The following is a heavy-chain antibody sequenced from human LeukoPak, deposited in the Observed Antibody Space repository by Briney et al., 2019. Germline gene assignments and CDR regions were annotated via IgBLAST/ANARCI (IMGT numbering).Heavy chain of an antibody. V-gene: IGHV3-7*01. Sequence: GGSLRLSCAASGFTFSDFWMNWVRQAPGKGLKWVASIKQDGSEKYYVDSVKGRFSISRDNAKNSLHLQMNSLRAEDTAVYYCARDHTVDGLVFDYWGQGILVTVSS. D-gene: IGHD6-19*01. CDR3: ARDHTVDGLVFDY. CDR2: IKQDGSEK. J-gene: IGHJ4*02. CDR1: GFTFSDFW.